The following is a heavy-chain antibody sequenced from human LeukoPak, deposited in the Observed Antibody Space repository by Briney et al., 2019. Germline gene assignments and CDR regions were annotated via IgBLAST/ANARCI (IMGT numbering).Heavy chain of an antibody. J-gene: IGHJ5*02. V-gene: IGHV1-8*01. D-gene: IGHD2-2*01. CDR2: MNPNTGNT. CDR1: GYTFTSSD. CDR3: ARGRGSIYCSSTSCRSEPYNWFDP. Sequence: GASVKVSCKASGYTFTSSDINGVRQATGQELEWMGWMNPNTGNTGYAQKFQGRVTMTRNTSISTAYMELSSLRSEDTAVYYCARGRGSIYCSSTSCRSEPYNWFDPWGQGTLVTVSS.